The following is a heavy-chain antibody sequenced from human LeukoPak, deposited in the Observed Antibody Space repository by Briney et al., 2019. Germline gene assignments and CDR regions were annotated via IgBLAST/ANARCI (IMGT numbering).Heavy chain of an antibody. D-gene: IGHD2-8*02. Sequence: GGSLRLSCAASGFTFSSYEMNWVRQAPGKGLEWVSYISSSGSTIYYADSVKGRFTISRDNAKNSLYLQMNSLSAEDTAVYYCARAWSRVDPFDMWGQGTMVTVSS. J-gene: IGHJ3*02. CDR1: GFTFSSYE. CDR2: ISSSGSTI. V-gene: IGHV3-48*03. CDR3: ARAWSRVDPFDM.